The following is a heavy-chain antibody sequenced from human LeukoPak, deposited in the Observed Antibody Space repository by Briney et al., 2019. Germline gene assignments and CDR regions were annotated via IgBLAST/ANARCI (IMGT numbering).Heavy chain of an antibody. J-gene: IGHJ4*02. CDR3: ASLYSSGWYRYYFDY. CDR1: GFTFSSYW. V-gene: IGHV3-7*01. Sequence: GGSLRLSCAASGFTFSSYWMSWVRQAPGKGLEWVANIKQDGSEKYYVDSVKGRFTISRDNAKNSLYLQMNSLRAEDTAVYYCASLYSSGWYRYYFDYWGQGTLVTVSS. CDR2: IKQDGSEK. D-gene: IGHD6-19*01.